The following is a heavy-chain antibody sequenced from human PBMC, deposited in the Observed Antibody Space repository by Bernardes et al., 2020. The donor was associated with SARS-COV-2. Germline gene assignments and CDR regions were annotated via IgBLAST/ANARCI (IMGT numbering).Heavy chain of an antibody. CDR3: ALNQGTAHGPAARFDY. J-gene: IGHJ4*02. Sequence: SETLSLTCTVSGASITNSNYYWGWIRQPPGEGLEWIGSIFYTGHTYYNPSLKSRVIISVDTSKNQLSLKLSSVNAADSAVYYCALNQGTAHGPAARFDYWGQGTLVTVSS. V-gene: IGHV4-39*01. CDR1: GASITNSNYY. D-gene: IGHD2-2*01. CDR2: IFYTGHT.